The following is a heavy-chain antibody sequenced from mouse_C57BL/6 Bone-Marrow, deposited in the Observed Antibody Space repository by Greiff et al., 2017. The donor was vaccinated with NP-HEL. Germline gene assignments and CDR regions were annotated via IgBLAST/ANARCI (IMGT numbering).Heavy chain of an antibody. D-gene: IGHD2-1*01. J-gene: IGHJ4*01. Sequence: QVQLQQPGAELVRPGSSVKLSCKASGYTFTSYWMDWVKQRPGQGLEWIGNIYPSDSETHYNQKFKDKATLTVDKSSSTAYMQLSSLTSEDSAVYYCAIYYGNWDAMDYWGPGTSVTVSS. CDR1: GYTFTSYW. CDR3: AIYYGNWDAMDY. CDR2: IYPSDSET. V-gene: IGHV1-61*01.